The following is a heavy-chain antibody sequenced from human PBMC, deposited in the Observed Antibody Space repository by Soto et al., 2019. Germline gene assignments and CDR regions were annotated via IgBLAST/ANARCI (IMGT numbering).Heavy chain of an antibody. J-gene: IGHJ4*02. D-gene: IGHD6-19*01. Sequence: QVQLVQSGAEVKKSGASVKVSCKASGYTFTSYGISWVRQAPGQGLEWMGWISAYNGNTNYAQKLQGRVTMTTDTSTSTAYMELRSLRSDDTAVYYCARPPIGYSSGWYGGGFDYWGQGTLVTVSS. V-gene: IGHV1-18*01. CDR2: ISAYNGNT. CDR1: GYTFTSYG. CDR3: ARPPIGYSSGWYGGGFDY.